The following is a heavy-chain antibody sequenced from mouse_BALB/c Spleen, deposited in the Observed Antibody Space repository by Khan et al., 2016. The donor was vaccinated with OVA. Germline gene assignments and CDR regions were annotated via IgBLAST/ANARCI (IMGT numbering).Heavy chain of an antibody. J-gene: IGHJ1*01. CDR1: GYTFTSYD. Sequence: QVQLQQPGPELVKPGASVKISCKASGYTFTSYDINWVKQRPGQGLEWIGWIYPGYGSTNYNEKFKGKATLTADKSSSTAYMQLSSLTSENSAVYVCARGGGYRYFDVWGAGTTVTVSS. V-gene: IGHV1S56*01. CDR3: ARGGGYRYFDV. CDR2: IYPGYGST.